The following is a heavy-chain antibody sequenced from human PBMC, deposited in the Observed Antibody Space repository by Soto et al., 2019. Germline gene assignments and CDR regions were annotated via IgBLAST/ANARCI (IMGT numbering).Heavy chain of an antibody. V-gene: IGHV4-59*01. CDR3: ARDLSLDY. CDR2: IYYSGST. Sequence: SETLSLTCTVSGGSIRSYYWSWIRQPPGKGLEWIGYIYYSGSTNYNPSLKSRVTISVDRSKNQFSLKLSSVTAADTAVYYCARDLSLDYWGQGNLVTVSS. CDR1: GGSIRSYY. J-gene: IGHJ4*02.